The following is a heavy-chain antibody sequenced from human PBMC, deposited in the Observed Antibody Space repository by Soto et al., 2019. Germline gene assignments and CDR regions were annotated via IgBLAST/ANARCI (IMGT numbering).Heavy chain of an antibody. CDR2: ISADHGDT. CDR3: ARDVIYGSARSDF. Sequence: QVQLVQSGAEVKKPGASVKVSCKTSGFTYANYGITWVRQAPGQGLEWMGWISADHGDTNYAQKFQGRVTVTTDTSKSTAYMELRSLTSDDAAVYYCARDVIYGSARSDFCGQGTLVTVSS. J-gene: IGHJ1*01. D-gene: IGHD3-10*01. V-gene: IGHV1-18*01. CDR1: GFTYANYG.